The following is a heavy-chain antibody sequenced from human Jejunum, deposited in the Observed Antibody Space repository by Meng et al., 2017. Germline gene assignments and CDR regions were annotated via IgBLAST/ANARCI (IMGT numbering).Heavy chain of an antibody. CDR3: TNDRLNH. CDR2: INPDGSNP. D-gene: IGHD1-1*01. Sequence: VQLVESGGGLAQPGGSLRLSCAGSGFTFPDHWMHWVRQGPGKGLVWVSRINPDGSNPTYADSVKGRFTISRDNAKNTVYLQMNSLRAEDTAVYYCTNDRLNHWGQGALVTVSS. V-gene: IGHV3-74*02. CDR1: GFTFPDHW. J-gene: IGHJ1*01.